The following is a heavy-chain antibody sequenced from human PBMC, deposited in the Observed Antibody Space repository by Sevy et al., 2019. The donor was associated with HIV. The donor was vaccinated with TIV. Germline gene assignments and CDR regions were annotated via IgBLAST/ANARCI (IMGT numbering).Heavy chain of an antibody. V-gene: IGHV1-18*01. CDR2: ISGDNGDT. Sequence: ASVKVSCKASGYTFNSYVITWVRQAPGQRLEWMGKISGDNGDTKCGQKFQGRVTMTTDPSTSTDYMELRSLKSDDTAVYYCARAPSGSQGPGQYFQHWGQGTLVTVSS. J-gene: IGHJ1*01. D-gene: IGHD1-26*01. CDR3: ARAPSGSQGPGQYFQH. CDR1: GYTFNSYV.